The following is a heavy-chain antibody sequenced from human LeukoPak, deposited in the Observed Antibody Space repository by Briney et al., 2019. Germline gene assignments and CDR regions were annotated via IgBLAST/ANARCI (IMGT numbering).Heavy chain of an antibody. D-gene: IGHD6-19*01. J-gene: IGHJ3*02. CDR1: GFTSDDYG. Sequence: GGSLRLSCAASGFTSDDYGMSWVRQAPGKGLEWVSGINWNGGSTGYADSVKGRFTISRDNAKNSLYLQMNSLRAEDTALYYCARRYSSGWYDAFDIWGQGTMVTVSS. V-gene: IGHV3-20*04. CDR3: ARRYSSGWYDAFDI. CDR2: INWNGGST.